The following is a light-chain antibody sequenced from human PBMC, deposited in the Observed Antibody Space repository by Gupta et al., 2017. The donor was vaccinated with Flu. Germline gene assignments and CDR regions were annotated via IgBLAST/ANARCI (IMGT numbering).Light chain of an antibody. CDR1: QSISTY. Sequence: DIQMTQPPSSRSASVGDRITITCRASQSISTYLNWYQQKPGKAPKLLIYAASTLQSGVPSRFSGSGSGTDFALTISSLQPEDFATYYCQQAYRTPLTFGGGTKVEIK. V-gene: IGKV1-39*01. J-gene: IGKJ4*01. CDR3: QQAYRTPLT. CDR2: AAS.